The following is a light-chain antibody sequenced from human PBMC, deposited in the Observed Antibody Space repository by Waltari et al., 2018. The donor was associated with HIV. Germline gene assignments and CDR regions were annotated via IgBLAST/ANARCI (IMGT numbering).Light chain of an antibody. V-gene: IGLV2-14*01. CDR3: SSYTSSSTYV. Sequence: QSALTQPASVSGPPGPSITIPCPGPPPDVGTSNFVSWHQQHPGEAPKLIIHDVSDRPSGISNRFSGSKSGNTASLTISGLQTEDEADYYCSSYTSSSTYVFGTGTRVTVL. CDR2: DVS. J-gene: IGLJ1*01. CDR1: PPDVGTSNF.